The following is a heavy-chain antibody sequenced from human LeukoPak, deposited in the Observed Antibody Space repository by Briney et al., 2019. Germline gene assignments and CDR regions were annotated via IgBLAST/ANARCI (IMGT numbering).Heavy chain of an antibody. V-gene: IGHV3-13*04. CDR1: GFTFSSFD. CDR2: IGPGGET. CDR3: ARFGYGGKVDY. D-gene: IGHD4-23*01. J-gene: IGHJ4*02. Sequence: PGGSLRLSCAASGFTFSSFDMHWVRQVTGKGLEWVSGIGPGGETYYAESVKGRFTISRDNAKNSLFLQMNSLRAEDTALYYCARFGYGGKVDYWGQGTLVTVSS.